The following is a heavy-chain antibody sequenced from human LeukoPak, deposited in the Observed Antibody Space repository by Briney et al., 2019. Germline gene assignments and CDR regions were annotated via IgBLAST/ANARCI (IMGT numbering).Heavy chain of an antibody. CDR1: GYTFTSYY. CDR2: INPSGGST. D-gene: IGHD5-24*01. CDR3: ARSAHVEGRDGYIFDY. Sequence: GASVKGSCKAPGYTFTSYYMHWVGQAPGQGLEWMGIINPSGGSTSYAQKFQGRVTMTRDTSTSTVYMELSSLRSEDTAVYYCARSAHVEGRDGYIFDYWGQGTLVTVSS. V-gene: IGHV1-46*01. J-gene: IGHJ4*02.